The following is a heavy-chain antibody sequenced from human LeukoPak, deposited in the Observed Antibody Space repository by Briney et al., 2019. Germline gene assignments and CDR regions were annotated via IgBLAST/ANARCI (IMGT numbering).Heavy chain of an antibody. J-gene: IGHJ4*02. CDR1: GYSNTNGYY. V-gene: IGHV4-38-2*02. D-gene: IGHD1-20*01. CDR3: ARDTSPGITGTY. Sequence: SETLSLTCTVSGYSNTNGYYWGWIRQPPGKGLEWIGSVYHDGRIDYNPSLKSRVTISRDTSNDQFSLKLSSVTAADTAMYYCARDTSPGITGTYWGQGTLVTVSS. CDR2: VYHDGRI.